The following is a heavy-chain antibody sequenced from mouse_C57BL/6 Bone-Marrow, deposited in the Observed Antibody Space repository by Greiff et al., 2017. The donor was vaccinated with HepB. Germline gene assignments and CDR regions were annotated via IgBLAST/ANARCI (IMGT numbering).Heavy chain of an antibody. Sequence: SGPELVKPGASVKIPCKASGYTFTDYNMDWVKQSHGKSLEWIGDINPNNGGTIYNQKFKGKATLTVDKSSSTAYMELRSLTSEDTAVYYCARRFITTVVAPAMDYWGQGTSVTVSS. V-gene: IGHV1-18*01. CDR1: GYTFTDYN. CDR3: ARRFITTVVAPAMDY. CDR2: INPNNGGT. D-gene: IGHD1-1*01. J-gene: IGHJ4*01.